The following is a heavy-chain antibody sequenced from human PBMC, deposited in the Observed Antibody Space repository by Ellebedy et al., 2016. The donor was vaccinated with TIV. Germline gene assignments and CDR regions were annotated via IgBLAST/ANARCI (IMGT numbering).Heavy chain of an antibody. V-gene: IGHV3-23*01. CDR2: ISGSGGTT. J-gene: IGHJ4*02. D-gene: IGHD6-19*01. CDR3: VCRPQSRGWYGPFDY. CDR1: GFTFSSLA. Sequence: GESLKISFAASGFTFSSLAMNWVRQAPGQGLEWVSGISGSGGTTYYTDSVKGRFTISRDNSKNTLYLQMNSLRVEDTAVYYCVCRPQSRGWYGPFDYWGQGTLVTVSS.